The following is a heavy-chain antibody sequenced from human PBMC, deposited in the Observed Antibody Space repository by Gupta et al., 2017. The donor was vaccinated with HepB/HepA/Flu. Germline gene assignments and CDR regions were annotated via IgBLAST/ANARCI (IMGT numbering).Heavy chain of an antibody. CDR1: GFYFGDYA. Sequence: EVQLLESGGGLVQPGESLSLACAASGFYFGDYAMTWVRQGPGKGLEWVSSISGVSGTTYYADSVKGRFTISRDDFKSSLNLQMNRLRVDDTAVYFCVKEKDGYLHHWGQGTLVTVSS. CDR3: VKEKDGYLHH. V-gene: IGHV3-23*01. D-gene: IGHD2-15*01. CDR2: ISGVSGTT. J-gene: IGHJ5*02.